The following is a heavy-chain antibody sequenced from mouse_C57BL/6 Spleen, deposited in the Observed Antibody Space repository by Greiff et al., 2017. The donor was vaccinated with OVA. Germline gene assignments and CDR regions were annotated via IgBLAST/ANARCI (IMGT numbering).Heavy chain of an antibody. D-gene: IGHD2-5*01. CDR3: ARPTIVTAWFAY. V-gene: IGHV5-4*03. CDR2: ISDGGSYT. Sequence: EVKLVESGGGLVKPGGSLKLSCAASGFTFSSYAMSWVRQTPEKRLEWVATISDGGSYTYYPDNVKGRFTISRDNANNNLYLQMRHLKSEDTAMYYCARPTIVTAWFAYWGQGTLVTVSA. J-gene: IGHJ3*01. CDR1: GFTFSSYA.